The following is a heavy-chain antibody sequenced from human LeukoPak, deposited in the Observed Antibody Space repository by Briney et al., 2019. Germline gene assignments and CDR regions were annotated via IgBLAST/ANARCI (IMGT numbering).Heavy chain of an antibody. CDR3: ARSVITIFGVVHDAFDI. D-gene: IGHD3-3*01. CDR1: GFTFSSYG. CDR2: IWYDGSNK. V-gene: IGHV3-33*01. J-gene: IGHJ3*02. Sequence: GALRLSCAASGFTFSSYGMHWVRQAPGKGLEWVAVIWYDGSNKYYADSVKGRFTISRDNSKNTLYLQMNSLRAEDTAVYYCARSVITIFGVVHDAFDIWGQGTMVTVSS.